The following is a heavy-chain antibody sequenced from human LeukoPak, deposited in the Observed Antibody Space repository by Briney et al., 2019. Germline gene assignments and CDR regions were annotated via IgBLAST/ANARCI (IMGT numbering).Heavy chain of an antibody. J-gene: IGHJ5*02. D-gene: IGHD6-19*01. CDR3: ARDPWSSGWYPNWFDP. CDR2: INPSGGST. V-gene: IGHV1-46*01. CDR1: GYTFTSYY. Sequence: ASVKVSCKGTGYTFTSYYMHWVRQAPGQGLEWMGIINPSGGSTSYAQKFQGRVTMTRDTSTSTVYMELSSLRSEDTAVYYCARDPWSSGWYPNWFDPWGQGTLVTVSS.